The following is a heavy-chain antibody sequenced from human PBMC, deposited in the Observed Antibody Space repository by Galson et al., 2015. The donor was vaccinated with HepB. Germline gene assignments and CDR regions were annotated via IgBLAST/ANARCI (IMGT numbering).Heavy chain of an antibody. J-gene: IGHJ6*03. CDR3: TTAIVVVPAAILDYYYMDV. D-gene: IGHD2-2*01. CDR1: GFTFSNAW. CDR2: IKSKTDGGTT. V-gene: IGHV3-15*07. Sequence: SLRLSCAASGFTFSNAWMNWVRQAPGKGLEWVGRIKSKTDGGTTDYAAPVKGRFTISRDDSKNTLYLQMNSLKTEDTAVYYCTTAIVVVPAAILDYYYMDVWGKGTTVTVSS.